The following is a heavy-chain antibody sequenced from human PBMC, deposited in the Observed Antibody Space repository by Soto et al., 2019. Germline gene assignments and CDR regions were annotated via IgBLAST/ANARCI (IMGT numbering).Heavy chain of an antibody. V-gene: IGHV3-21*01. CDR3: ARALPFWGSPRPGWFDP. D-gene: IGHD3-16*01. Sequence: GGSLRLSCAVSGFTFSSYNMNWVRRAPGKGLEWVSSISGSGSYKYYADSVKGRFTISRDNAKNSLYLQMNSLRAEDTAVYYCARALPFWGSPRPGWFDPWGQGTLVTVSS. CDR2: ISGSGSYK. J-gene: IGHJ5*02. CDR1: GFTFSSYN.